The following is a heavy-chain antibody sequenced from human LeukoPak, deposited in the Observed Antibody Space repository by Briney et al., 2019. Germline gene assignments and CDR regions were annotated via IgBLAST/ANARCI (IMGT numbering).Heavy chain of an antibody. CDR3: ARIGVPSVVYYYGMDV. Sequence: ASVKVSCKASGGTFSSYAISWVRQAPGQGLEWMGRIIPIFGIANYAQEFQGRVTITADKSTSTAYMELSSLRSEDTVVYYCARIGVPSVVYYYGMDVWGQGTTVTVSS. D-gene: IGHD3-3*01. CDR1: GGTFSSYA. CDR2: IIPIFGIA. J-gene: IGHJ6*02. V-gene: IGHV1-69*04.